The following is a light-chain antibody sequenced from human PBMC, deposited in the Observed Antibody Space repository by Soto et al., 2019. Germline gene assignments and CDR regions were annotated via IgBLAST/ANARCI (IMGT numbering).Light chain of an antibody. CDR1: QGISSY. J-gene: IGKJ1*01. CDR3: QQYYSYPWT. Sequence: IQMTQSPSSLSASVGDRVTITCRACQGISSYLAWYQQYPGKAPKLLIYAASTLQSGVPSRFSGSGSGTDFTLTISCLQSEDFATYYCQQYYSYPWTFGQGTKVDIK. V-gene: IGKV1-8*01. CDR2: AAS.